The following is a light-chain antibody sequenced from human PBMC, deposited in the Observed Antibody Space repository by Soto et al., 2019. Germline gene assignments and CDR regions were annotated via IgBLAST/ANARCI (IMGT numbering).Light chain of an antibody. CDR2: DAS. J-gene: IGKJ4*01. CDR1: QSVSSY. V-gene: IGKV3-11*01. CDR3: QQRSNWLT. Sequence: EIVLTQSPATLSLCPGERATLSCRASQSVSSYLAWYQQKPGQAPRLLIYDASNRATGIPARFSGSGSGTDFTLTICSLEPEDFAVYYCQQRSNWLTFGGGTKVAIK.